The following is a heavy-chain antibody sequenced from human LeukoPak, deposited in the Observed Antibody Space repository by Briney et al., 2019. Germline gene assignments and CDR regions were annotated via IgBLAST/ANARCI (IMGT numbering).Heavy chain of an antibody. J-gene: IGHJ4*02. CDR2: IYYSGST. D-gene: IGHD1-1*01. V-gene: IGHV4-59*01. CDR1: GGSFSGYY. CDR3: ARDLGSGSGGFDY. Sequence: PSETLSLTCAVYGGSFSGYYWSWIRQPPGKGLEWIGYIYYSGSTNYNPSLKSRVTISVDTSKNQFSLKLSSVTAADTAVYYCARDLGSGSGGFDYWGQGTLVTVSS.